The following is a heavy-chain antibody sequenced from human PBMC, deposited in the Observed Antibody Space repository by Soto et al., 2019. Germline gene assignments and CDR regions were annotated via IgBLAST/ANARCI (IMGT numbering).Heavy chain of an antibody. CDR2: IYYSGST. V-gene: IGHV4-59*08. CDR3: ARHFLYGDTVGDWFDP. CDR1: GGSISSYY. J-gene: IGHJ5*02. D-gene: IGHD4-17*01. Sequence: PSETLSLTCTVSGGSISSYYWSWIRQPPGKGLEWIGYIYYSGSTNYNPSLKSRVTISVDTSKNQFSLKLSSVTAADTAVYYCARHFLYGDTVGDWFDPWGQGTLVTVSS.